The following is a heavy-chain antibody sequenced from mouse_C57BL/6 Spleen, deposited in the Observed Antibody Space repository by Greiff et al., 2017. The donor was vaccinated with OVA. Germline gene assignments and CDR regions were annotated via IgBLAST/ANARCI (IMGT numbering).Heavy chain of an antibody. V-gene: IGHV1-81*01. CDR1: GYTFTSYG. Sequence: QVQLQQSGAELARPGASVTLSCKASGYTFTSYGISWVKQRTGQGLEWIGEIYPRSGNTYYNEKFKGKATLTADKASSTAYMELRSLTSEDSAVYFCARFDYDSAMDYWGQGTSVTVSS. J-gene: IGHJ4*01. CDR3: ARFDYDSAMDY. CDR2: IYPRSGNT. D-gene: IGHD2-4*01.